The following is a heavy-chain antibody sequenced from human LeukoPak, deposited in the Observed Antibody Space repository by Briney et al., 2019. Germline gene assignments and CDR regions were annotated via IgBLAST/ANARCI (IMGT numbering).Heavy chain of an antibody. J-gene: IGHJ5*02. Sequence: ASVKVSCKASGYTFTSYGISWVRQAPGQGLEWMGWISAYNGNTNYAQKLQGRVTMTTDTSASTAYMELRSLRSDDTAVYYCARDGRYCSSTSCRRYNWFDPWGQGTLVTVSS. CDR1: GYTFTSYG. CDR3: ARDGRYCSSTSCRRYNWFDP. D-gene: IGHD2-2*01. CDR2: ISAYNGNT. V-gene: IGHV1-18*01.